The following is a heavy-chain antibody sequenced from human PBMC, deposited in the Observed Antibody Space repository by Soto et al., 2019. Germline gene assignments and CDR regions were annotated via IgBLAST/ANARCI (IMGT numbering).Heavy chain of an antibody. V-gene: IGHV1-69*13. CDR1: ERTNCRYR. D-gene: IGHD6-6*01. J-gene: IGHJ6*02. Sequence: SSVKLTCKASERTNCRYRISRVLQATGEEIEWMGGIIPIFGTANYAQKYQGRVTITADESTSTAYMELSSLRCEDTAVCCCARDIAARGRDYYYCGMDVWGQGPTVSVSS. CDR2: IIPIFGTA. CDR3: ARDIAARGRDYYYCGMDV.